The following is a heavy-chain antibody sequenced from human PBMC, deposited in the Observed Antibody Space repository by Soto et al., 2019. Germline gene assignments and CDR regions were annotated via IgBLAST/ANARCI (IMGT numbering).Heavy chain of an antibody. J-gene: IGHJ4*02. CDR1: GFTFSSYA. CDR3: ARENDYSSSWYVDY. Sequence: QVQLVESGGGVVQPGRSLRLSCAASGFTFSSYAMHWVRQAPGKGLEWVAVISYDGSNKYYADSVKGRFTISRDNSKNTLYLQMNSLRAEDTAVYYCARENDYSSSWYVDYWGQGTLVTVSS. V-gene: IGHV3-30-3*01. CDR2: ISYDGSNK. D-gene: IGHD6-13*01.